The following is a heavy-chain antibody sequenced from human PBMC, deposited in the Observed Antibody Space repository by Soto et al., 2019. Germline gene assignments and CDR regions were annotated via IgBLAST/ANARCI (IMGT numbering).Heavy chain of an antibody. CDR1: GYSISSGYY. Sequence: SETLSLTCTVSGYSISSGYYWGWIRQPPGKGLEWIGSIYHSGSTYYNPSLKSRVTISVDTSKNQFSLKLSSVTAADTAVYYCARERRPDFSNYYYYGMDVWGQGTTVTVSS. J-gene: IGHJ6*02. CDR2: IYHSGST. V-gene: IGHV4-38-2*02. D-gene: IGHD4-4*01. CDR3: ARERRPDFSNYYYYGMDV.